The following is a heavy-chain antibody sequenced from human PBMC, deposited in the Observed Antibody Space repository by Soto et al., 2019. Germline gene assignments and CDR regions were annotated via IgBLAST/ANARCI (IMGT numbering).Heavy chain of an antibody. D-gene: IGHD5-12*01. V-gene: IGHV4-30-2*01. Sequence: PSETLSLTCAVSGGSISSGGYSWSWIRQPPGKGLEWIGYIYHSGSTYYNPSLKSRVTISVDRSKNQFSLKLSSVTAAVTAVYYCARDLFGGYCLDYWGQGALVTVSS. J-gene: IGHJ4*02. CDR3: ARDLFGGYCLDY. CDR1: GGSISSGGYS. CDR2: IYHSGST.